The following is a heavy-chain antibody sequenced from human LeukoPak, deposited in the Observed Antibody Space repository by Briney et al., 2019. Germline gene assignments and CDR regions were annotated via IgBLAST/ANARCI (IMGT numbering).Heavy chain of an antibody. J-gene: IGHJ4*03. D-gene: IGHD2-15*01. CDR1: GFTFSTYN. CDR3: AREFCGGRGCHAFNY. V-gene: IGHV3-21*01. Sequence: KAGGSLRLSCAASGFTFSTYNMHWVRQAPGKGPEWVSSICAGTGNMYFADSVKGRFTISRDNAKNSLSLQMNSLRAEDTAVYYCAREFCGGRGCHAFNYWGQGT. CDR2: ICAGTGNM.